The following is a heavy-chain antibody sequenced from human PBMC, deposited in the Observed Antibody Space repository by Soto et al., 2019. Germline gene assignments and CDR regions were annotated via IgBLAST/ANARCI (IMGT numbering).Heavy chain of an antibody. Sequence: PGGSLRLSCAASGFTFSSSWMHWVRQAPGKGLVWVSRINPDGSSTDYADSVKGRFTISRDNAKDTLFLQMNSLRAEDTAVYFCARPGISGTTGDYWGRGTLVTVSS. D-gene: IGHD1-20*01. CDR3: ARPGISGTTGDY. V-gene: IGHV3-74*01. CDR2: INPDGSST. CDR1: GFTFSSSW. J-gene: IGHJ4*02.